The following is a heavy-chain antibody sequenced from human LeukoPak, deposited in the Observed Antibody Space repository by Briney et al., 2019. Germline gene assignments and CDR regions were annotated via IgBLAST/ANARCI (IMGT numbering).Heavy chain of an antibody. CDR3: ARRCPYSSGCFDY. J-gene: IGHJ4*02. CDR2: IYYSGST. D-gene: IGHD6-19*01. Sequence: SETLSLTCTVSGGSISSSSYYWGWIRQPPGKGLEWIGSIYYSGSTYYNPSLKSRVTISVDTSKNQFSLKLSSVTAADTAVYYCARRCPYSSGCFDYWGQGTLVTVSS. CDR1: GGSISSSSYY. V-gene: IGHV4-39*01.